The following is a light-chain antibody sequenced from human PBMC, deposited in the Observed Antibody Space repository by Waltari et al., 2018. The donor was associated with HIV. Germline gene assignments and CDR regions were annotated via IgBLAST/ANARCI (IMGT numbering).Light chain of an antibody. CDR3: ATWDDGLSGWV. J-gene: IGLJ3*02. CDR1: ASNIGGNT. CDR2: NND. V-gene: IGLV1-44*01. Sequence: QSVVTQPPSASGTPGQRVTMSCSGSASNIGGNTVNWYQHLQQTAPKLLIYNNDERPSGVPDRFSASKTGTSASLDISGLQSEDEADYYCATWDDGLSGWVFGGGTKLTVL.